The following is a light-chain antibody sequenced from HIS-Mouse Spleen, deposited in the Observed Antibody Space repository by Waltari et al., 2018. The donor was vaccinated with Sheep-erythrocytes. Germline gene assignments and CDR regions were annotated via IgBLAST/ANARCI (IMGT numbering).Light chain of an antibody. CDR3: QQYNSYSPLT. CDR2: KAS. V-gene: IGKV1-5*03. CDR1: QSISSW. J-gene: IGKJ4*01. Sequence: DIQMTQYPSTLSASVGDRVTITCRASQSISSWLAWYQQKQGTAPKLLIYKASSLESGVPSSFSGSGSGTEFTLTISSLQPDDFATYYCQQYNSYSPLTFGGGTKVEIK.